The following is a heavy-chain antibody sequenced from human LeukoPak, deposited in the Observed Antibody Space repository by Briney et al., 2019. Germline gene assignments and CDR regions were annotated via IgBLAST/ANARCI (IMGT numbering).Heavy chain of an antibody. CDR1: GYTFTSHY. D-gene: IGHD3-3*01. CDR3: ARGRNTIFGVGGIGYGMDV. CDR2: INPSGGFT. V-gene: IGHV1-46*01. Sequence: ASVKVSCKASGYTFTSHYMHWVRQAPGQGLEWMGVINPSGGFTSYAQKLQDRVTLTRDTSTTTVYMQLSSLRSEDTAVYYCARGRNTIFGVGGIGYGMDVWGQGTTVTVFS. J-gene: IGHJ6*02.